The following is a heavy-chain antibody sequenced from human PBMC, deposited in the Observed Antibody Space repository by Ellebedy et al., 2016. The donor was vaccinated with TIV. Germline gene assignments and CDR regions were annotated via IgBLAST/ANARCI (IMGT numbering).Heavy chain of an antibody. CDR2: IIPIFGTA. CDR3: ARDDYGDYRLIYYYYGMDV. Sequence: SVKVSCXASGGTFSSYAISWVRQAPGQGLEWMGGIIPIFGTANYAQKFQGRVTITADESTSTAYMELSSLRSEDTAVYYCARDDYGDYRLIYYYYGMDVWGQGTTVTVSS. V-gene: IGHV1-69*13. CDR1: GGTFSSYA. D-gene: IGHD4-17*01. J-gene: IGHJ6*02.